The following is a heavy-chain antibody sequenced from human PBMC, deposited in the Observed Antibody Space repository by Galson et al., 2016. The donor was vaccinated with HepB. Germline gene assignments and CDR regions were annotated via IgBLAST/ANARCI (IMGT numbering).Heavy chain of an antibody. V-gene: IGHV4-30-2*01. CDR1: GGSISSDGYS. D-gene: IGHD1-7*01. CDR3: ARDHRSRTIAGSGAQYIYYGLDV. J-gene: IGHJ6*02. Sequence: TLSLTCAVSGGSISSDGYSWSWIRQPPGNGLEWMGYIHRSGLTYYNPSLRSRVTLSIDTSTNQFSLRLTSVTAADTAVYFCARDHRSRTIAGSGAQYIYYGLDVWGQGTTVTVSS. CDR2: IHRSGLT.